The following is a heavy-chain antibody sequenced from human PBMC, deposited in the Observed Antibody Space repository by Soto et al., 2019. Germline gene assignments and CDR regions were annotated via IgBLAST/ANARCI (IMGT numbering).Heavy chain of an antibody. CDR1: GGSMTSGDQY. Sequence: QVQLQESGPGLVKPSQTLSLTCTVTGGSMTSGDQYCTWIRQPAGGGLEWIGRINSDGNTNYSPSLKSRVTMSVDPSRKHFSLNLTSVTAADTASYFCARARRLENWFDPWGPGIQVAVSS. CDR3: ARARRLENWFDP. D-gene: IGHD5-12*01. J-gene: IGHJ5*02. CDR2: INSDGNT. V-gene: IGHV4-61*02.